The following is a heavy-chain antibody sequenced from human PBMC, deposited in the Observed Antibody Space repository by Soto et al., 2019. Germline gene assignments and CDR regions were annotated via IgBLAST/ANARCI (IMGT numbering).Heavy chain of an antibody. V-gene: IGHV4-39*01. CDR3: AGSQYYDFWSGYFGVRWFAP. CDR2: IYYSGST. D-gene: IGHD3-3*01. J-gene: IGHJ5*02. CDR1: GGSISSSSYY. Sequence: SETLSLTCTVSGGSISSSSYYWGWIRQPPGKGLEWIGSIYYSGSTYYNPSLKSRVTISVDTSKNQFSLKLSSVTAADTAVYYCAGSQYYDFWSGYFGVRWFAPWGQGTLVTV.